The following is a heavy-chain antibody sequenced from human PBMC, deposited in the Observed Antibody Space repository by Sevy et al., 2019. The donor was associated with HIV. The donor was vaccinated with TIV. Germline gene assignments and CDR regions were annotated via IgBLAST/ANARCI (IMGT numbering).Heavy chain of an antibody. CDR1: GFTFSSYA. J-gene: IGHJ4*02. CDR2: ISASGGST. V-gene: IGHV3-23*01. D-gene: IGHD1-1*01. Sequence: GGSLRLSCAASGFTFSSYAMSWVRQAPGKGLEWVSAISASGGSTDYAHSVKGRFTTSRDKSKNTLYLQMNSLRAEDTAVYYCAKGLSRQLEDWGQGTLVTVSS. CDR3: AKGLSRQLED.